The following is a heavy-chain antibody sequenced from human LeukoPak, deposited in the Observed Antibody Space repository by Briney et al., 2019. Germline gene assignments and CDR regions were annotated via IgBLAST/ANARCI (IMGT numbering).Heavy chain of an antibody. J-gene: IGHJ6*02. D-gene: IGHD4-11*01. CDR3: ARVHPLDYSNYYGMDV. Sequence: NSSETLSLTCTVSGGSISSYYWSWIRQPPGKGLEWIGYIYYSGSTNYNPSLKSRVTISVDTSKNQFSLKLSSVTAADTAVYYCARVHPLDYSNYYGMDVWGQGTTVTVSS. V-gene: IGHV4-59*01. CDR2: IYYSGST. CDR1: GGSISSYY.